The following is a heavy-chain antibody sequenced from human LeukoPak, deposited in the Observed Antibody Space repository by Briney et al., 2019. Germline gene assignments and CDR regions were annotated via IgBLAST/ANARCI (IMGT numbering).Heavy chain of an antibody. V-gene: IGHV3-74*01. D-gene: IGHD2/OR15-2a*01. CDR1: GFTFSSYW. J-gene: IGHJ4*02. CDR3: TSFRGGDFPPV. Sequence: PGGSLRLSCAASGFTFSSYWMHWVRQAPGKGLVWVSRVNSDGTTTTYADSVRGQFTISRDNAKNTLYLQMNSLRAEDTAVYYCTSFRGGDFPPVWGQGTLVTVSS. CDR2: VNSDGTTT.